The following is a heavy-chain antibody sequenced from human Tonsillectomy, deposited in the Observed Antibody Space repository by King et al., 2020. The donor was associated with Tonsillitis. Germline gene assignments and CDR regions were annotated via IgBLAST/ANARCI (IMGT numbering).Heavy chain of an antibody. CDR1: GFAFSGFG. J-gene: IGHJ3*02. CDR3: AKGLYYYGSGTYYRRRDAFDI. V-gene: IGHV3-30*18. Sequence: VQLVESGGGVVQPGRSLSLSCAVSGFAFSGFGMYWVRQAPGKGLEWVSFISFDGSNTDYADSVRGRFTISQDSSNNPLYLQMESLGAEDTAVYYCAKGLYYYGSGTYYRRRDAFDIWGQGTMVTVSS. D-gene: IGHD3-10*01. CDR2: ISFDGSNT.